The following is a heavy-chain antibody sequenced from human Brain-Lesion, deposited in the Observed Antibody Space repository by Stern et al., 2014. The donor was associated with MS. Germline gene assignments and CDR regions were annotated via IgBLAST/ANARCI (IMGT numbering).Heavy chain of an antibody. CDR3: ARDQRGITIFGVVTDYYYLGMDV. D-gene: IGHD3-3*01. V-gene: IGHV1-2*02. J-gene: IGHJ6*02. CDR2: INPHTGGP. Sequence: QVQLVQWGAEAKKPGASGKVSGKTSGYIFTGYYIHWGRQAPGPGLEWMAWINPHTGGPNYAQKFQGRVTMSRDTSISTAYVELSSLTSDDTAVYYCARDQRGITIFGVVTDYYYLGMDVWGQGTTVTVSS. CDR1: GYIFTGYY.